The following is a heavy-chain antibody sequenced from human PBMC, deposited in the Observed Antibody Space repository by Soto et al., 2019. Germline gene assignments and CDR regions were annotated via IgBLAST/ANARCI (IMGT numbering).Heavy chain of an antibody. CDR3: ARVERGTATTVVDAFDI. J-gene: IGHJ3*02. Sequence: SETLSPTCAVYGGFVSSGSYYWSWIRQPPGKGLEWIGEMSHSGGTHFNPSLKSRVTISVDTSKNQFSLKMSSVTAADTALYYCARVERGTATTVVDAFDIWGPGTMVTVSS. V-gene: IGHV4-61*01. CDR1: GGFVSSGSYY. D-gene: IGHD1-1*01. CDR2: MSHSGGT.